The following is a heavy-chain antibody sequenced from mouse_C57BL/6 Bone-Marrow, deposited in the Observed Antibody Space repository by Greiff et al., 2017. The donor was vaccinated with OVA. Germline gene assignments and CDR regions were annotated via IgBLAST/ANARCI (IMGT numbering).Heavy chain of an antibody. J-gene: IGHJ3*01. CDR1: GFTFSDYG. V-gene: IGHV5-17*01. CDR3: ARPSPYYYGSWAY. D-gene: IGHD1-1*01. CDR2: ISSGSSTI. Sequence: EVQVVESGGGLVKPGGSLKLSCAASGFTFSDYGMHWVRQAPEKGLEWVAYISSGSSTIYYADTVKGRFTISRDNAKNTLFLQMTSLRSEDTAMYYCARPSPYYYGSWAYWGQGTLVTVSA.